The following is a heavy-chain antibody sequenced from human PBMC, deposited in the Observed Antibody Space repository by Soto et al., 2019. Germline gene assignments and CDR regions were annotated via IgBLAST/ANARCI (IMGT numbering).Heavy chain of an antibody. CDR1: GYTFTAYA. J-gene: IGHJ4*02. D-gene: IGHD6-19*01. CDR3: ARAVAVPADFDY. V-gene: IGHV1-3*05. Sequence: QVQLVQSGAEEKKPWASVKVSCKASGYTFTAYAMHWVRQAPGQRLEWMGWINAGNGNTKYSQKFQGRVTITRDTSASTAYMELSSLRSEDTAVYYCARAVAVPADFDYWGKGTLVTVSS. CDR2: INAGNGNT.